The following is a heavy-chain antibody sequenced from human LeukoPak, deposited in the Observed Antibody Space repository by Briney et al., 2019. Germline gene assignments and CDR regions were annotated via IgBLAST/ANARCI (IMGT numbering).Heavy chain of an antibody. D-gene: IGHD1-26*01. CDR1: GFTFSTSG. Sequence: GGSLRLSCAASGFTFSTSGMSWVRQVPGKGLEWVSTLNRDGTRTYYSLSSSGRFIVSRDNSMNTLYLQMNGLRADDTAVYYCARSNYYTVDVWGQGTAVTVSS. CDR3: ARSNYYTVDV. CDR2: LNRDGTRT. J-gene: IGHJ6*02. V-gene: IGHV3-23*01.